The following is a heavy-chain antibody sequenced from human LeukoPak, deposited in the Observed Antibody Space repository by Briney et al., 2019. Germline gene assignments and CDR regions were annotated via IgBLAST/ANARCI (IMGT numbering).Heavy chain of an antibody. D-gene: IGHD3-16*01. CDR2: IYHSGST. Sequence: PSETLSLTCAVSGGSISSGGYSWSWIRQPPGKGLEWIGYIYHSGSTYYNPSLKSRVTISVDRSKNQFSLKLSSVTAADPAVYYCARAIYLGGGAFDIWAQGKMATVSS. CDR1: GGSISSGGYS. J-gene: IGHJ3*02. V-gene: IGHV4-30-2*01. CDR3: ARAIYLGGGAFDI.